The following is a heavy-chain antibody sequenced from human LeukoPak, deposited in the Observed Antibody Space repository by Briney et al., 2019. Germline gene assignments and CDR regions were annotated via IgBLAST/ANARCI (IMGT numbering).Heavy chain of an antibody. CDR3: AKDATASPYFHWFDN. CDR1: GFTFSSYA. D-gene: IGHD3-9*01. Sequence: GGYLRLSCAASGFTFSSYAMNWVRQAPGKGLEWVAGISSGDRTFHTESVKGRFTISRDKSKDTLYLQMNSLRAEDTAVYYCAKDATASPYFHWFDNWGQGTQVIVSS. V-gene: IGHV3-23*01. J-gene: IGHJ4*02. CDR2: ISSGDRT.